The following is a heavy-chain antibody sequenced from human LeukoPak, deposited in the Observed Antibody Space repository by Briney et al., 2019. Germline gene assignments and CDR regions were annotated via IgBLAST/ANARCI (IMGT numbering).Heavy chain of an antibody. J-gene: IGHJ3*02. CDR1: GFTFSDYY. D-gene: IGHD3-3*01. V-gene: IGHV3-11*06. CDR2: IDARSGIT. Sequence: GGSLRLSCAASGFTFSDYYMSWIRQAPGKGPEWVSYIDARSGITYYADSVQGRFTISRDNAKESVFLQMNSLRVDDTAVYYCARTYDFGRGPPGDAFDNWGPGTWVTVSS. CDR3: ARTYDFGRGPPGDAFDN.